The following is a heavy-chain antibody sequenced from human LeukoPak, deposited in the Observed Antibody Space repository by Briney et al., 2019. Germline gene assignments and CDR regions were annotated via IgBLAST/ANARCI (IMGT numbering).Heavy chain of an antibody. V-gene: IGHV3-53*01. CDR1: GFTFSSYA. J-gene: IGHJ4*02. CDR3: ARDDSSDYNDY. Sequence: GGSLRLSCAASGFTFSSYAMSWVRQAPGKGLEWVSVIYSGGSTYYADSVKGRFTISRDNSRNTLYLQMNSLRAEDTAVYYCARDDSSDYNDYWGQGTLVTVSS. CDR2: IYSGGST. D-gene: IGHD3-22*01.